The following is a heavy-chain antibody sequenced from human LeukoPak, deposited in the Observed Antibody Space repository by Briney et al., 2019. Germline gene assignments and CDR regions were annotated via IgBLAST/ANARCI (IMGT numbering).Heavy chain of an antibody. CDR2: VNGGGGTT. V-gene: IGHV3-23*01. CDR1: GFTFSTYA. CDR3: AKLGIRIAVAGSDAFDI. Sequence: GGSLRLSCAASGFTFSTYAMTWVRQAPGKGLEWVSVVNGGGGTTYYADSVKGRFTISRDNSKNTLDLQINSLRAEDTALYYCAKLGIRIAVAGSDAFDIWGQGTMVTVSS. J-gene: IGHJ3*02. D-gene: IGHD6-19*01.